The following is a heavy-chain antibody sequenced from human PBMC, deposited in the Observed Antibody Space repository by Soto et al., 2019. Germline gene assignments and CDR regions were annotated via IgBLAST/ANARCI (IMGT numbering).Heavy chain of an antibody. D-gene: IGHD2-2*01. CDR3: ASRIVVVPAAGHYYYYGMDV. CDR1: GFTFSSYG. Sequence: GGSLRLSCAASGFTFSSYGMHWVRQAPGKGLEWVAVIWYDGSNKYYADSVKGRFTISRDNSKNTLYLQMNSLRAEDTAVYYCASRIVVVPAAGHYYYYGMDVWGQGTTVTVSS. CDR2: IWYDGSNK. V-gene: IGHV3-33*01. J-gene: IGHJ6*02.